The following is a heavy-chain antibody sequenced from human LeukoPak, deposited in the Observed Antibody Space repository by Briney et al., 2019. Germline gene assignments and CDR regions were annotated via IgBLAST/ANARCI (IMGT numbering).Heavy chain of an antibody. CDR3: ARGKHSAFDI. Sequence: SQTLSLTCAISGDRVSSSGVAWNWIRQSXXXXXXXLGRTYFRTKWSNDYAESVRSRLIINADTSKNQFSLQLNSVTPEDTAVYYCARGKHSAFDIWGQGTMVTVSS. J-gene: IGHJ3*02. V-gene: IGHV6-1*01. CDR1: GDRVSSSGVA. D-gene: IGHD3-3*02. CDR2: TYFRTKWSN.